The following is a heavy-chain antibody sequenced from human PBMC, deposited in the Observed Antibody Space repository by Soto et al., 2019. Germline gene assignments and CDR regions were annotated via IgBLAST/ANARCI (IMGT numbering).Heavy chain of an antibody. J-gene: IGHJ6*02. CDR3: ARAGSGVAYFWSGYRSAYGMDV. CDR2: IYYSGST. CDR1: GGSISSGDYY. Sequence: PSETLSLTCTVSGGSISSGDYYWSWIRQHPGKGLEWIGYIYYSGSTYYNPSLKSRVTISVDTSKNQFSLKLSSVTAADTAVYYCARAGSGVAYFWSGYRSAYGMDVWGQGTTVTVSS. D-gene: IGHD3-3*01. V-gene: IGHV4-30-4*01.